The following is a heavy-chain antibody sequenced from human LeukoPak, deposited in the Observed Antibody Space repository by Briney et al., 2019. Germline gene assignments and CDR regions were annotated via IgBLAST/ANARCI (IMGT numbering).Heavy chain of an antibody. CDR1: GYTFTGYY. Sequence: ASVKVSCKASGYTFTGYYMHWVRQAPGQGLEWMGRINPNSGGTNYAQKFQGRVTMTRDTSISTAYMELSRLRSDDTAVYYCARDLWELLIGSTVGTFDIWGQGTMVTVSS. CDR3: ARDLWELLIGSTVGTFDI. D-gene: IGHD1-26*01. J-gene: IGHJ3*02. V-gene: IGHV1-2*06. CDR2: INPNSGGT.